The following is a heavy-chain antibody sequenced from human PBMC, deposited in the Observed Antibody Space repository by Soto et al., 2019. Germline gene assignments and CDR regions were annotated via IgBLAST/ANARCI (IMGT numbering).Heavy chain of an antibody. V-gene: IGHV4-59*01. Sequence: SEPLSLTCTVSGGSISSYYWSWIRQPPGKGLEWIGYIYYSGSTNYNPSLKSRVTISVDTSKNQFSLKLSSVTAADTAVYYCASEKTPRAIHYWGQATLVTVSS. CDR1: GGSISSYY. J-gene: IGHJ4*02. CDR3: ASEKTPRAIHY. D-gene: IGHD2-2*02. CDR2: IYYSGST.